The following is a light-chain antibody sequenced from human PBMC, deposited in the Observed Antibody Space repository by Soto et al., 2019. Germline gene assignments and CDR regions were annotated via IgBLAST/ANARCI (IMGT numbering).Light chain of an antibody. CDR1: QSVSNNY. V-gene: IGKV3-20*01. CDR2: GSS. J-gene: IGKJ2*01. CDR3: QQYGSSPPYT. Sequence: EVVLTQSPGTLSLSPGERATLSCRASQSVSNNYLAWYKQKPGQAPRLLIFGSSDRATGIPDRFSGSGSGTDFTLAISRLEPEDFAVYYCQQYGSSPPYTFGQGTKLEIK.